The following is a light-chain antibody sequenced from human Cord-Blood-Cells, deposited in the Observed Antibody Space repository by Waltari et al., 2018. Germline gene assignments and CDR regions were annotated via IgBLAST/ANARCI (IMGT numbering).Light chain of an antibody. CDR1: SSDVGSYNL. CDR2: EGS. CDR3: CSYAGSSTGV. V-gene: IGLV2-23*01. J-gene: IGLJ3*02. Sequence: QSALTPPASVSGSPGQSITISCTGTSSDVGSYNLVSWYQQHPGKAPQLMIYEGSTRPSGVSNRCSGSKSGNTASLTISGLQAEDEADYYCCSYAGSSTGVFGGGTKLTVL.